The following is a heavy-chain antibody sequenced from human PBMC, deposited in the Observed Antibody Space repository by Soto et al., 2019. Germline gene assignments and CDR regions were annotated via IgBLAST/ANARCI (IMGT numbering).Heavy chain of an antibody. CDR2: IWYDESNK. CDR1: GFAFNRFG. J-gene: IGHJ6*02. CDR3: VRDDGVAAAGPYYYYAMDV. Sequence: QVQLVESGRGVVRPGRSLRLSCAASGFAFNRFGVHWVRQAPGKGLEWVAVIWYDESNKFYADSVKGRFSISRDNSRNTLYLQMNSLRAEDTAVYYCVRDDGVAAAGPYYYYAMDVWGQGTTVIVSS. V-gene: IGHV3-33*01. D-gene: IGHD6-13*01.